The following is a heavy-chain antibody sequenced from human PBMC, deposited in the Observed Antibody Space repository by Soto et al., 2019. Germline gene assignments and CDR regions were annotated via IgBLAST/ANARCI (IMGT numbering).Heavy chain of an antibody. Sequence: QVQLQQWGAGLLKPSETLSLTCAVYGGSFSGHYWSWIRQPPGKGLEWIGQINNSGSTNYNPSRKSRVTKSIDTSKNQFSLNLSSGTAADTTVYYCARGTSGSHDAFDIWGQGTMVTVSS. CDR1: GGSFSGHY. CDR3: ARGTSGSHDAFDI. J-gene: IGHJ3*02. V-gene: IGHV4-34*01. CDR2: INNSGST. D-gene: IGHD2-15*01.